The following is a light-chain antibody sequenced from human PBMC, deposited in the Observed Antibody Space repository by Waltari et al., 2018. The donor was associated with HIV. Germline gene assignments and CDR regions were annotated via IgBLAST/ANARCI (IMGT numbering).Light chain of an antibody. V-gene: IGLV1-44*01. J-gene: IGLJ3*02. CDR3: AARDDILSGSWV. CDR2: SDS. CDR1: ISNIGTNS. Sequence: HSVLTQAPSASGTLGQRVTISCSGSISNIGTNSASWFQQLPAMSPRLIIFSDSQRPSGVPDRFSASKSGTSASLAIDGLESGDEADYYCAARDDILSGSWVFGGGT.